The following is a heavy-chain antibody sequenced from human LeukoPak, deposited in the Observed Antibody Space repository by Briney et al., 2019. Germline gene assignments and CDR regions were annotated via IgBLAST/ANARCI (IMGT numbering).Heavy chain of an antibody. CDR3: VRGGHFDY. V-gene: IGHV6-1*01. J-gene: IGHJ4*02. CDR2: TYYRSKWYN. D-gene: IGHD3-16*01. CDR1: GDSVSSSSSA. Sequence: SQTLSFTCAISGDSVSSSSSAWNRVRQSPSRRLEWLGRTYYRSKWYNDYAESVKSRIAINPDTSKNQFSLHLNSVTPEDTAVYYCVRGGHFDYWGQGTLVTVSS.